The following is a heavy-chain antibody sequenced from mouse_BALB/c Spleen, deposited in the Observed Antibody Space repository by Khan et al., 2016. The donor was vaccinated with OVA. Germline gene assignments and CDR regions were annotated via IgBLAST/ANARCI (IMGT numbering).Heavy chain of an antibody. Sequence: EVELVESGGDLVKPGGSLKLSCAASGFTFSTYGMSWVRQTPDKRLEWVATVSTGGSYTYYADSVKGRFTISSDNAKHTLFLQMSGLKSEDTARFYCTRLAYYYDSEGFAYWGQGTLVTVSA. CDR2: VSTGGSYT. CDR1: GFTFSTYG. J-gene: IGHJ3*01. V-gene: IGHV5-6*01. CDR3: TRLAYYYDSEGFAY. D-gene: IGHD1-1*01.